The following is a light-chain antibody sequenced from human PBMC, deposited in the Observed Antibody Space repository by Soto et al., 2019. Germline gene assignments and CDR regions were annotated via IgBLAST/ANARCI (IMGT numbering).Light chain of an antibody. J-gene: IGKJ1*01. CDR2: GAS. CDR1: QSVSTNY. V-gene: IGKV3-20*01. Sequence: EIVLTQSPGTLSLSPGERATLSCRASQSVSTNYLAWYQRKPGQAPRLLIYGASSRATDIPNRFSGSGSGKDFTLTITRLKAEDFAVYYCQQYGSSPPTFGQGPKVEI. CDR3: QQYGSSPPT.